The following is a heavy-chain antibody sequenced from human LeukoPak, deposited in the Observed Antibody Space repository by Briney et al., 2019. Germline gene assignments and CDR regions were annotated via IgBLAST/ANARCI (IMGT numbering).Heavy chain of an antibody. D-gene: IGHD6-6*01. CDR2: IHTSGSV. CDR3: AREGSMTARPFVSIDY. CDR1: GGSISSYY. Sequence: SETLSLTCTVSGGSISSYYWSWVRQPAGKGLEWIGRIHTSGSVDYNPSPKSRVTMSVDTSKKQFSLRLSSVTAADTAMYYCAREGSMTARPFVSIDYWGQGTLVTVSS. V-gene: IGHV4-4*07. J-gene: IGHJ4*02.